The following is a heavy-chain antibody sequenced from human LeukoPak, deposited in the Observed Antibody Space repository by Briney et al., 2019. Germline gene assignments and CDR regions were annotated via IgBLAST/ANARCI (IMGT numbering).Heavy chain of an antibody. Sequence: GGSLTLSCAASGFTLSNSWMGWVRQAPGKGLEWVANIKEDGSEKKYVDSVKGRFTISRDNAKNSVYLQMNSLRGEDTAVYYCARDFSSDCYAYDQWGQGTLVTVSS. D-gene: IGHD3-16*01. CDR3: ARDFSSDCYAYDQ. CDR1: GFTLSNSW. CDR2: IKEDGSEK. V-gene: IGHV3-7*01. J-gene: IGHJ5*02.